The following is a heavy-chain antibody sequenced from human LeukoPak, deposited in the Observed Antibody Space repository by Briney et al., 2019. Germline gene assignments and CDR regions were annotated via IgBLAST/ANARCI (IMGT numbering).Heavy chain of an antibody. V-gene: IGHV1-18*01. Sequence: ASVKVSCKASGYTFSSRGMNWVRQAPRQGLEWMGWISAYNGNTNYAQKLQGRVTMTTDTSTSTAYMELRSLRSDDTAVYYCARVFENGDAFDIWGQGTMVTVSS. CDR2: ISAYNGNT. D-gene: IGHD3-10*01. CDR1: GYTFSSRG. J-gene: IGHJ3*02. CDR3: ARVFENGDAFDI.